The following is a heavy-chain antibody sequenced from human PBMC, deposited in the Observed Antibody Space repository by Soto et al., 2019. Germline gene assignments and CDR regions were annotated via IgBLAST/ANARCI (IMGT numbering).Heavy chain of an antibody. Sequence: PGGSLRLSCAASGFTFSDHYMDWVRQAPGKGLEWVGYIYYSGSTNYNPSLKSRVTISVDTSKNQFSLKLSSVTAADTAVYYCARDSSSWSPHYYYYGMDVWGQGTTVTVSS. J-gene: IGHJ6*02. D-gene: IGHD6-13*01. CDR1: GFTFSDHY. V-gene: IGHV4-59*11. CDR2: IYYSGST. CDR3: ARDSSSWSPHYYYYGMDV.